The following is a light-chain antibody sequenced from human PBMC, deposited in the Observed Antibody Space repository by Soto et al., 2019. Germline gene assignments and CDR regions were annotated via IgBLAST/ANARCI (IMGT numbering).Light chain of an antibody. Sequence: QSVLTQPPSVSAAPRQKVTISCSGSTSNIGNNYVSWYQQLPGTAPKLLIYDNNKRPSGIPGRFSGSRSGTSATLGITGLQTGDEADYYCGTWDASLSAGIFGGGTKVTVL. CDR1: TSNIGNNY. J-gene: IGLJ2*01. CDR2: DNN. CDR3: GTWDASLSAGI. V-gene: IGLV1-51*01.